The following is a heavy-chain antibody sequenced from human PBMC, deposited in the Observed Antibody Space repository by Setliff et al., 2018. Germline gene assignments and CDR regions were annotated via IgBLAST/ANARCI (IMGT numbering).Heavy chain of an antibody. V-gene: IGHV4-34*01. CDR3: ARGAPQRSSFDSRYMDV. Sequence: SETLSLTCGASGGSFSDYYWTWIRQTPGKGLEWIGEINHSGSTKCNPSLKSRVTISVDTPKNQFSLELTSVTAADTAVYYCARGAPQRSSFDSRYMDVWDKGATVTVSS. D-gene: IGHD1-1*01. CDR2: INHSGST. J-gene: IGHJ6*03. CDR1: GGSFSDYY.